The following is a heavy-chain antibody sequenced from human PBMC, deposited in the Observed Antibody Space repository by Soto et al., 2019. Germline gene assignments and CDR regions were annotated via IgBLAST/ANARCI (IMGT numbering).Heavy chain of an antibody. D-gene: IGHD2-15*01. CDR3: ARLDIVVVGHDYMDV. CDR2: INWNGGST. V-gene: IGHV3-20*01. Sequence: EVQLVESGGGVVRPGGSLRLSCAASGFTFDDYGMSWVRQAPGKGLEWVSGINWNGGSTGYADSVKGRFTISRDNAKNSLYLQMNSLSTVPPAMYHCARLDIVVVGHDYMDVWGKGTTVTVSS. J-gene: IGHJ6*03. CDR1: GFTFDDYG.